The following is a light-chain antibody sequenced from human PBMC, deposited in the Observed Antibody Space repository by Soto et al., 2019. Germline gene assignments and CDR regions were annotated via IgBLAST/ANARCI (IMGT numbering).Light chain of an antibody. Sequence: SALIQPPSVSGSPGQSVTISCTGTSSDVGSYDYVSWYQQHPGKAPKVMIYDVSNRPSGVSNRFSGSKSGNTASLTISGLQAEDEADYYCNSYTTSSTYVFGTGTKVTVL. V-gene: IGLV2-14*01. CDR1: SSDVGSYDY. CDR3: NSYTTSSTYV. CDR2: DVS. J-gene: IGLJ1*01.